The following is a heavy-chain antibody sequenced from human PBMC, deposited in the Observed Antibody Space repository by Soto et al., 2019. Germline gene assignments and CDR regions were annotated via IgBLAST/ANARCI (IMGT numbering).Heavy chain of an antibody. CDR2: ICNSGTT. CDR3: AVFSSSIYYFDY. CDR1: GGSIRSYC. D-gene: IGHD6-13*01. V-gene: IGHV4-59*03. Sequence: SETLSLTCTVSGGSIRSYCWTWIRQPPGEGLEWIGCICNSGTTNYNPSLKSRVAISIDTPKNQFSLQLSSVTAADTAVYYCAVFSSSIYYFDYWGQGTLVTVSS. J-gene: IGHJ4*02.